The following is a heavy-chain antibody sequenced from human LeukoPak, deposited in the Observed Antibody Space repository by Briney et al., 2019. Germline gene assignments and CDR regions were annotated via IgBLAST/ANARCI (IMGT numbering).Heavy chain of an antibody. D-gene: IGHD2-8*01. CDR1: GGSISSYY. CDR3: ARRMAFDI. J-gene: IGHJ3*02. CDR2: HYTREST. Sequence: SETLSLTCTVSGGSISSYYWSWIRQPARKGLEWIGRHYTRESTNYNPSLQSPVTMSVDTSKNQFSLKLSSVTAADTAVYYCARRMAFDIWGQGTMVTVSS. V-gene: IGHV4-4*07.